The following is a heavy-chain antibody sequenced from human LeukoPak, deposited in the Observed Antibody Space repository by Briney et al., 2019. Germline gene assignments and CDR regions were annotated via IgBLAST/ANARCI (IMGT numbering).Heavy chain of an antibody. Sequence: GGSLRLSCAASGFTVSSKYMSWVRQAPGKGLEWVSVIYSGGSTYYADSVKGRFTISRDNSKNTLYLQMNSLRAEDTAVYYCARESWSGSSNFDYWGQGTLVTVSS. D-gene: IGHD3-10*01. CDR1: GFTVSSKY. CDR2: IYSGGST. V-gene: IGHV3-66*01. CDR3: ARESWSGSSNFDY. J-gene: IGHJ4*02.